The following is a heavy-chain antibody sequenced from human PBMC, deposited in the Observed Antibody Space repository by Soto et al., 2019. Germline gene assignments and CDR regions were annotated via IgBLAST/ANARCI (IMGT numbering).Heavy chain of an antibody. Sequence: ASVKVSCKASGYTFTSYAMHWVRQAPGQRLEWMGWINAGNGNTKYSQKFQGRVTITRDTSASTAYMELSSLRSEDTAVYYCARDPVYCSGGSCYSTNWFDPWGQGTLVTVSS. CDR1: GYTFTSYA. CDR2: INAGNGNT. J-gene: IGHJ5*02. V-gene: IGHV1-3*01. D-gene: IGHD2-15*01. CDR3: ARDPVYCSGGSCYSTNWFDP.